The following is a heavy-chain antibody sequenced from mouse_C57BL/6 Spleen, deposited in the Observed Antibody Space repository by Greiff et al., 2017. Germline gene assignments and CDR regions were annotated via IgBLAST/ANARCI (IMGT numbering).Heavy chain of an antibody. CDR1: GFNIKDSY. V-gene: IGHV14-2*01. Sequence: VQLQQSGAELVKPGASVKLSCTASGFNIKDSYMHWVKQRTEQGLEWIGRIDPVAGATKYAPKFKGKATITADTSSNTAYLQLSSLPSEDTAVYYCARGVLGAWFAYWGQGTLVTVSA. CDR3: ARGVLGAWFAY. J-gene: IGHJ3*01. CDR2: IDPVAGAT. D-gene: IGHD3-3*01.